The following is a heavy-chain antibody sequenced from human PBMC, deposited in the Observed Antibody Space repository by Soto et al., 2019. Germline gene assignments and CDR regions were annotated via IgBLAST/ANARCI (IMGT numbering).Heavy chain of an antibody. D-gene: IGHD1-26*01. Sequence: ASVKVSCKASGYSFSYYGIHWVRQAPGQGLERMGWINPYNGNRNFAQKFEDRLTMTTVTATNTAYMELRSLRSDDTAIYYCARDRLRGFDNSGFYSWGQGTLVTVSS. CDR2: INPYNGNR. CDR1: GYSFSYYG. V-gene: IGHV1-18*01. CDR3: ARDRLRGFDNSGFYS. J-gene: IGHJ4*02.